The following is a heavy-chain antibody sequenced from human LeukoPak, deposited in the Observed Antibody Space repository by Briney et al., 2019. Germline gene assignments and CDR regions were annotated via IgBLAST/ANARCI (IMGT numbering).Heavy chain of an antibody. D-gene: IGHD1-26*01. Sequence: GGSLRLSCAVSGITLSNYGMSWVRQAPGKGLEWVAGISDSGGSTNYADSVKGRFTISRDNSKNTLYLQMNSLRAEDTAVYYCAKDARYSGSYYFDYWGQGTLVTVSS. J-gene: IGHJ4*02. CDR3: AKDARYSGSYYFDY. CDR1: GITLSNYG. V-gene: IGHV3-23*01. CDR2: ISDSGGST.